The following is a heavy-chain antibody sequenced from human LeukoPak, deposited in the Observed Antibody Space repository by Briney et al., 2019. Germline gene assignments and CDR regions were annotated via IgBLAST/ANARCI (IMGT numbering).Heavy chain of an antibody. CDR1: GFTFSSYS. CDR2: ISSSGGTI. J-gene: IGHJ4*02. V-gene: IGHV3-48*01. CDR3: ASVYCSSTSCYGDFDY. D-gene: IGHD2-2*01. Sequence: GGSLRLSCAASGFTFSSYSMNWVRQAPGKGLEWVSYISSSGGTIYYADSVKGRFTISRDNAKNSLYLQMNSLRAEDTAVYYCASVYCSSTSCYGDFDYWGQGTLVTVSS.